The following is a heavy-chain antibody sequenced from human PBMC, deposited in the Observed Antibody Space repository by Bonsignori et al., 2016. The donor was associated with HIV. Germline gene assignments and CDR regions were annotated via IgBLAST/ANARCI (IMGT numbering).Heavy chain of an antibody. D-gene: IGHD3-10*01. V-gene: IGHV4-30-2*01. Sequence: QLQLQESGSGLVKPSQTLSLTCAVSGGSVNSTSYSWTWIRQPPGKGLEWIGYIYHSGSTFYKPSLKSRVTISIDRSKNQLSLKLGSVTAADTAVYYCASSSSVRRVLASFDYWGQGALVTVSS. J-gene: IGHJ4*02. CDR3: ASSSSVRRVLASFDY. CDR2: IYHSGST. CDR1: GGSVNSTSYS.